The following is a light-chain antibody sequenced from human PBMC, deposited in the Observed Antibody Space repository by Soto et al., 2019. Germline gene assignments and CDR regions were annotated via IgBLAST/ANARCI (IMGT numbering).Light chain of an antibody. V-gene: IGLV2-14*03. Sequence: QSVLTQPASMSGSPGQSITISCTGTRSDIGTYNYLSWYQQHPGKAPRLVISDVSNRPSGVSNRFSGSKSGNTAYLTITGLQSEDEADYYCMSYTTTSSFVFGSGTKVTVL. J-gene: IGLJ1*01. CDR1: RSDIGTYNY. CDR3: MSYTTTSSFV. CDR2: DVS.